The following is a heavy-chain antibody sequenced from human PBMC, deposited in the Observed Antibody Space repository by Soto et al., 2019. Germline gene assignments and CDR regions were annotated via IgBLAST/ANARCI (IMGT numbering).Heavy chain of an antibody. D-gene: IGHD2-15*01. CDR2: ISGSGGST. J-gene: IGHJ5*02. CDR1: GFTFSSYA. V-gene: IGHV3-23*01. CDR3: TTVTPIVVVVAARTDP. Sequence: GGSLRLSCAASGFTFSSYAMSWVRQAPGKGLGWVSAISGSGGSTYYADSVKGRFTISRDNSKNTLYLQMNSLKTEDTAVYYCTTVTPIVVVVAARTDPWGQGTLVTVSS.